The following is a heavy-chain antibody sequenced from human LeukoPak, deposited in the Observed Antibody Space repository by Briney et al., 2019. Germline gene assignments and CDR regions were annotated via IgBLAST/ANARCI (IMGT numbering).Heavy chain of an antibody. J-gene: IGHJ6*02. V-gene: IGHV4-4*02. CDR1: GGSISSSNW. Sequence: SETLSLTCAVSGGSISSSNWWSWVRQPPGKGLEWIGEIYHSGSTNYNPSLKSRVTISVDKSKNQFSLKLNSVTAADTAVYYCARDLDSGSYDSSYGMDVWGQGTTVTVSS. D-gene: IGHD1-26*01. CDR2: IYHSGST. CDR3: ARDLDSGSYDSSYGMDV.